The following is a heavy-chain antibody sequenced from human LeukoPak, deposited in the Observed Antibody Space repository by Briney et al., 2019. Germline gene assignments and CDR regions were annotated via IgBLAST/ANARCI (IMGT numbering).Heavy chain of an antibody. V-gene: IGHV3-30*04. Sequence: AGGSLRLSGAASGFTFSNYAMHWFRQAPGKGREWVAVISYDESNKYYADSVKGRFTISRDNSKNTLYLQMNSLRGEDTAVYYCARGTIYSIFGVVIPPNYWGQGTLVTVSS. J-gene: IGHJ4*02. D-gene: IGHD3-3*02. CDR2: ISYDESNK. CDR1: GFTFSNYA. CDR3: ARGTIYSIFGVVIPPNY.